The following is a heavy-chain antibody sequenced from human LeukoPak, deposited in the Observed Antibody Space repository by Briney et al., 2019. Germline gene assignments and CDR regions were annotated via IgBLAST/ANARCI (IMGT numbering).Heavy chain of an antibody. D-gene: IGHD6-13*01. CDR3: ARLTIAAAGTMDY. CDR2: IYPGDSDT. CDR1: GYSFTSYW. V-gene: IGHV5-51*01. J-gene: IGHJ4*02. Sequence: GESLKISCKGSGYSFTSYWIGWVRQMPGKGLEWMGIIYPGDSDTRYSPSFQGQATISADKSISTAYLQWSSLKAPDTAMYYCARLTIAAAGTMDYWGQGTLVTVSS.